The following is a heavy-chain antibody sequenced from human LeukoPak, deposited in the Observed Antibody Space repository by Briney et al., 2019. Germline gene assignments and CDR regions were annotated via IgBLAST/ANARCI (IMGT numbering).Heavy chain of an antibody. CDR1: GFTVSSNY. CDR3: ARDRQGYYYGSGSYREVPDYYYGMDV. Sequence: HPGGSLRLSCAASGFTVSSNYMSCVRHAPGKALEYFSVIYSGCSTYYADSVKGRFTISRDNSKNTLYLQMNSLRAEDTAVYYCARDRQGYYYGSGSYREVPDYYYGMDVWGQGTTVTVSS. J-gene: IGHJ6*02. CDR2: IYSGCST. D-gene: IGHD3-10*01. V-gene: IGHV3-66*01.